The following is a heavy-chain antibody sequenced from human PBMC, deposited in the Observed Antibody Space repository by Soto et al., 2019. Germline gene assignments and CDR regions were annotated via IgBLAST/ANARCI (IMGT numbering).Heavy chain of an antibody. D-gene: IGHD6-6*01. CDR1: GFTFSSYA. CDR2: ISYDGSNK. V-gene: IGHV3-30-3*01. Sequence: QVQLVESGGGVVQPGRSLRLSCAASGFTFSSYAMHWVRQAPGKGLEWVAVISYDGSNKYYADSVKGRFTISRDNSKNTLYLQMNSPRAEDTAVYYCARVEYSSLYYYYGMDVWGQGTTVTVSS. J-gene: IGHJ6*02. CDR3: ARVEYSSLYYYYGMDV.